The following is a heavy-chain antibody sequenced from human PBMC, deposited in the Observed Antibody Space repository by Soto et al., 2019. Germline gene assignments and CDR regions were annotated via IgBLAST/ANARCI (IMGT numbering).Heavy chain of an antibody. V-gene: IGHV4-31*03. CDR1: GGSISSGGYY. CDR2: IYDSGST. Sequence: SETLSLTCTFSGGSISSGGYYWSWIRQHPGKGLEWIGFIYDSGSTYYNPSLQSRVTMSVDTSKNQFSLKLSSVTAADTAVYYCARDSGKNSGYDRHYDGMDVWGQGTTVTVSS. J-gene: IGHJ6*02. D-gene: IGHD5-12*01. CDR3: ARDSGKNSGYDRHYDGMDV.